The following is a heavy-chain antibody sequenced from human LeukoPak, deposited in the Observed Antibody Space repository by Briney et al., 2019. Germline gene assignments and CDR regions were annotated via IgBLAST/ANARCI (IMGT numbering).Heavy chain of an antibody. Sequence: GESLQISCKGSGYSFTSYWIGWVRQMPGKGLEWMGIIYPGDSDTRYSPSFQGQVTISADKSISTAYLQWSSLKASDNAMYYCARHISSNWFDPWGQGTLVTVSS. V-gene: IGHV5-51*01. J-gene: IGHJ5*02. D-gene: IGHD3-9*01. CDR1: GYSFTSYW. CDR3: ARHISSNWFDP. CDR2: IYPGDSDT.